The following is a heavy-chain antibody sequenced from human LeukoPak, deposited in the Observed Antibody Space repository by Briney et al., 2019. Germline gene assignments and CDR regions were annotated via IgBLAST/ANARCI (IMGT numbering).Heavy chain of an antibody. CDR2: IYYSGST. CDR3: ARDGSYYYAFDI. D-gene: IGHD3-10*01. J-gene: IGHJ3*02. V-gene: IGHV4-30-4*07. CDR1: GGSISSGGYS. Sequence: PSQTLSLTCAVSGGSISSGGYSWSWIRQPPGKGLEWIGYIYYSGSTYYNPSLKSRITISVDTSQNQFSLKLNSVTAADTAVYYCARDGSYYYAFDIWGQGTMITVST.